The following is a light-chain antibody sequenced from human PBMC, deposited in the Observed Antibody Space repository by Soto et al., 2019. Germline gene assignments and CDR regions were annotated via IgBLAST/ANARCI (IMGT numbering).Light chain of an antibody. CDR2: LAS. CDR1: QGISSY. J-gene: IGKJ4*01. V-gene: IGKV1-9*01. CDR3: QQLNGYPLT. Sequence: DIQLTQSPSFLSASVGDRVTITCRASQGISSYLAWYQQKPGKAPKLLIYLASTLQSGVPSRFSGRGSGTEFTLTISSLQPEDFATYYCQQLNGYPLTFGGGTKVEIK.